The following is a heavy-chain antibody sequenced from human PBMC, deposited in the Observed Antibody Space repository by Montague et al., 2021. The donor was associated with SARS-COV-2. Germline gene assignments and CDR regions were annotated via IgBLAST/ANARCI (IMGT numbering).Heavy chain of an antibody. D-gene: IGHD4/OR15-4a*01. CDR3: ERRRLWEDYFDF. V-gene: IGHV4-39*01. Sequence: SETLSLTCTVSGDSVSSSDQYWVWNRQGTGKELDWLVFDNYSAYTNHYLYVTVSVSIAIDASKNQLSLKSNSLTDTDTATSHCERRRLWEDYFDFWGQGTLVTVSS. CDR2: DNYSAYT. J-gene: IGHJ4*02. CDR1: GDSVSSSDQY.